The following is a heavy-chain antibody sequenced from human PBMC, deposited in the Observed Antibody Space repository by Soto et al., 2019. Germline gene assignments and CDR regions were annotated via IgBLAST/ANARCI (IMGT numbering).Heavy chain of an antibody. CDR3: AGAGRITIFGVAQPNWFDP. V-gene: IGHV1-69*13. D-gene: IGHD3-3*01. CDR1: GGTFSSYA. Sequence: GASVKVSCKASGGTFSSYAISWVRQAPGQGLEWMGGIIPIFGTANYAQKFQGRVTITADESTSTAYMELSSLRSEDTAVYYCAGAGRITIFGVAQPNWFDPWGQGTLVTVSS. CDR2: IIPIFGTA. J-gene: IGHJ5*02.